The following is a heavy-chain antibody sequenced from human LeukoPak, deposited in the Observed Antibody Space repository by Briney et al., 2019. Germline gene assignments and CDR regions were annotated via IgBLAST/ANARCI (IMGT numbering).Heavy chain of an antibody. D-gene: IGHD3-10*01. CDR2: IKQDGSEK. CDR1: GFTFSSYW. J-gene: IGHJ4*02. V-gene: IGHV3-7*01. CDR3: ARVKLWFGELSHFDY. Sequence: GGSLRLSCAVSGFTFSSYWMSWVRQAPGKGLEWVANIKQDGSEKYYEDSVKGRFTISRDNAKNSLYLQMNSLRAEDTAVYYCARVKLWFGELSHFDYWGQGTLVTVSS.